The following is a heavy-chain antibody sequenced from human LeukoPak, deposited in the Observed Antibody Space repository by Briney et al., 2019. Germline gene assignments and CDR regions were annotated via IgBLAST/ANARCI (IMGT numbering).Heavy chain of an antibody. Sequence: PGGSLRLSCAASGFTFSSYAMSWVRQAPGKGLEWVSAISGSGGSTYYADSVKGRFTISRDNSKNTLYLQMNSLRAEDTAVYYCAKDPTYYYDSSGYYYWSQGTLVTVSS. CDR1: GFTFSSYA. CDR2: ISGSGGST. V-gene: IGHV3-23*01. J-gene: IGHJ4*02. CDR3: AKDPTYYYDSSGYYY. D-gene: IGHD3-22*01.